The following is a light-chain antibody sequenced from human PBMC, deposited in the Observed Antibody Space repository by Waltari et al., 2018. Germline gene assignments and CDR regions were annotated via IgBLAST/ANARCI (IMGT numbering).Light chain of an antibody. CDR3: QSYDSSLSGPV. Sequence: QSVLTQPPSVSGAPGQRVTVSCTGSSSNIGAGYDVHWYQQLPGTAPKLLIYTNTKRPSGVPDRFSGSKSGTSASLAITWLQAEDEADYYCQSYDSSLSGPVYGGGTKLTVL. CDR2: TNT. J-gene: IGLJ3*02. V-gene: IGLV1-40*01. CDR1: SSNIGAGYD.